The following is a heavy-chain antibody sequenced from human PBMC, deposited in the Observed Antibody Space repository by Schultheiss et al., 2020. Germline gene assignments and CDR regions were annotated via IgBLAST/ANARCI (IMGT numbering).Heavy chain of an antibody. D-gene: IGHD3-10*01. J-gene: IGHJ6*02. CDR2: IKSKTDGGTT. CDR1: GFAVRNSW. V-gene: IGHV3-15*01. Sequence: GGSLRLSCAASGFAVRNSWMSWVRQAPGKGLEWVGRIKSKTDGGTTDYAAPVKGRFTISRDDSKNTLYLQMNSLKTEDTAVYYCTTEGGYYYGSGSPYYYGMDVWGQGTTVTVSS. CDR3: TTEGGYYYGSGSPYYYGMDV.